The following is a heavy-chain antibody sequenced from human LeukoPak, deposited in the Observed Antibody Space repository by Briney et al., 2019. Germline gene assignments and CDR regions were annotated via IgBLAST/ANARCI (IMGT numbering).Heavy chain of an antibody. CDR3: ARVFVVSAAGSNWFDP. Sequence: ASVKVSCKTSGYTFISYGISWVRQAPGQGLEWVGWISGYKGNTNYAQKLRGRITVTTDTSTSTAYMELRSLRYDDTAFYYCARVFVVSAAGSNWFDPWGQGTLVTVSS. D-gene: IGHD6-13*01. J-gene: IGHJ5*02. CDR1: GYTFISYG. CDR2: ISGYKGNT. V-gene: IGHV1-18*01.